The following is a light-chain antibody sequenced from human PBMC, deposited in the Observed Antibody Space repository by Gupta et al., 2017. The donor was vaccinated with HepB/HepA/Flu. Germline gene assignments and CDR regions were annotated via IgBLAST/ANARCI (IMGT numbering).Light chain of an antibody. V-gene: IGKV1-39*01. J-gene: IGKJ2*04. Sequence: DIQMTQPPSSLSSSVGDRVTITCRASQSISSYLYWYQQKPGKAPKLLIYAASSLQSGVPSRFSGSGSGTDFTLTISSLQPEDFATYYCQQSYSTPQSSFGQGTKLEIK. CDR1: QSISSY. CDR3: QQSYSTPQSS. CDR2: AAS.